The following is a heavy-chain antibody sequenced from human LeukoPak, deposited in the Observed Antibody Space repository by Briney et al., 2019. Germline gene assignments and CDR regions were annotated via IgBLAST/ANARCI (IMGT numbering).Heavy chain of an antibody. J-gene: IGHJ4*02. CDR1: GFTVSSTY. Sequence: GGSLRLSCAASGFTVSSTYMSWVRQAPGKGLEWISIIYSAGGTYYAESMKGRFTISRDNSKNTLYLQMNSLRAEDTAVYYCAKGHCTNGICWLDWGQGTLVTVSS. CDR3: AKGHCTNGICWLD. CDR2: IYSAGGT. D-gene: IGHD2-8*01. V-gene: IGHV3-53*01.